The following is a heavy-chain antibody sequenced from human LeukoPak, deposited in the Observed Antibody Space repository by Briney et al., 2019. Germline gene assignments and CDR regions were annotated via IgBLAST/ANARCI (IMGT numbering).Heavy chain of an antibody. CDR3: ARDSSVGTFYLDY. Sequence: GGSQRLSCAASGFIFSSYGMHWVRQAPGKGLEWVAVTWSDGNRRYYADSVEGRFTISKDSSKNTLYLQMNSLRTEDTAVYYCARDSSVGTFYLDYWGQGTLVTVSS. D-gene: IGHD1-26*01. CDR1: GFIFSSYG. J-gene: IGHJ4*02. CDR2: TWSDGNRR. V-gene: IGHV3-33*01.